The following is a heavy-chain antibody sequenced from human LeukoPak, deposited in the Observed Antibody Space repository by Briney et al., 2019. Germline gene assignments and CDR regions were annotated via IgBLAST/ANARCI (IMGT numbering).Heavy chain of an antibody. CDR1: GFTFSSYA. CDR2: ISGSGGGT. Sequence: GGSLRLSCAASGFTFSSYAMSWVRQAPGKGLEWVSAISGSGGGTYYADSVKGRFTISRDNSKNTLYLQMNSLRAEDTAVYYCAKDLGYSSGWSFDYWGQGTLVTVSS. V-gene: IGHV3-23*01. J-gene: IGHJ4*02. D-gene: IGHD6-19*01. CDR3: AKDLGYSSGWSFDY.